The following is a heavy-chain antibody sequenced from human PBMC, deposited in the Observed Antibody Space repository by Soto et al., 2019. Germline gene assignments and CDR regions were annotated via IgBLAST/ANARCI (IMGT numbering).Heavy chain of an antibody. V-gene: IGHV4-59*01. CDR1: GGSISNYY. Sequence: SETLSLTCTVSGGSISNYYWTWIRQPPGKGLEWIGYIYYSGTTNYIPSLKSRLTTSLHTSKNQFSLNLSSVTAADTAVYYFARAGYSYGTGYYLDYWGQGTLVTVSS. J-gene: IGHJ4*02. D-gene: IGHD5-18*01. CDR3: ARAGYSYGTGYYLDY. CDR2: IYYSGTT.